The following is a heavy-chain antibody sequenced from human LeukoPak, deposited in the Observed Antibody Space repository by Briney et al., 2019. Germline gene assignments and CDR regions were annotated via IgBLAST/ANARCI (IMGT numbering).Heavy chain of an antibody. V-gene: IGHV3-33*01. D-gene: IGHD1/OR15-1a*01. Sequence: PGGSLRLSCAASGFTFSSYGMQWVRQAPGKGLGWVAVIWYDGSNKYYAASVKGRFTISRDNSKNTLYLQMNSLRAEDTAVYYCARENIDAFDIWGQGTMVTVSS. J-gene: IGHJ3*02. CDR3: ARENIDAFDI. CDR2: IWYDGSNK. CDR1: GFTFSSYG.